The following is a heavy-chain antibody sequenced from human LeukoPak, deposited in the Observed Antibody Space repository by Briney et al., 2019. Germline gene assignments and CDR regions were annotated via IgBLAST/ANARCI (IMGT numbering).Heavy chain of an antibody. D-gene: IGHD3-9*01. CDR1: GYTFTGYY. V-gene: IGHV1-2*02. Sequence: ASVKVSCKASGYTFTGYYMHWVRQAPGQGLEWMGWINPNSGGTNYAQKLQGRVTMTTDTSTSTAYMELRSLRSDDTAVYYCARVVVGLTGLYYYYYYMDVWGKGTTVTISS. J-gene: IGHJ6*03. CDR3: ARVVVGLTGLYYYYYYMDV. CDR2: INPNSGGT.